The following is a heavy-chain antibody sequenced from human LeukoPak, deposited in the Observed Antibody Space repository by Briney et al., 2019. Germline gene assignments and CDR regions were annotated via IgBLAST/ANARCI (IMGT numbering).Heavy chain of an antibody. CDR1: GYTFTSYY. Sequence: ASVKVSCKASGYTFTSYYMHWVRQAPGQGLEWMGRINPNSGGTNYAQKFQGRVTMTRDTSISTAYMELSRLRSDDTAVYYCARLPWIQPNDYWGQGTLVTVSS. D-gene: IGHD5-18*01. CDR3: ARLPWIQPNDY. J-gene: IGHJ4*02. CDR2: INPNSGGT. V-gene: IGHV1-2*06.